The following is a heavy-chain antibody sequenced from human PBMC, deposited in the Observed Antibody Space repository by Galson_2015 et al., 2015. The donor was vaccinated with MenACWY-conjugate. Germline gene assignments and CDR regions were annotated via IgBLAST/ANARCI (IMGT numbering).Heavy chain of an antibody. CDR3: ARARVSSSWYSGEFNY. V-gene: IGHV3-53*04. CDR1: GFTVSSNY. D-gene: IGHD6-13*01. CDR2: IYSGGST. J-gene: IGHJ4*02. Sequence: SLRLSCAASGFTVSSNYMSWVRQAPGKGLEWVSVIYSGGSTYYADSVKGRFTISRHNSKNTLYLQMNSLRAEDTAVYYCARARVSSSWYSGEFNYWGQGTLVTVSS.